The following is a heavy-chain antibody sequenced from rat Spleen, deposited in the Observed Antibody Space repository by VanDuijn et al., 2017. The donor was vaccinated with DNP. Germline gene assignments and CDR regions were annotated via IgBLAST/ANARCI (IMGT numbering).Heavy chain of an antibody. CDR3: ARGGMGTYVMDA. D-gene: IGHD1-7*01. Sequence: QVQLKESGPGLVQPSQTLSLACTVSGFSLTSYHVHWVRQPSGKGLEWMGVIWTGGSTEYNSALKSRLSISRDTSKSQVFLKMNSLQTEDTATYYCARGGMGTYVMDAWGQGASVTVSS. CDR2: IWTGGST. V-gene: IGHV2-43*01. CDR1: GFSLTSYH. J-gene: IGHJ4*01.